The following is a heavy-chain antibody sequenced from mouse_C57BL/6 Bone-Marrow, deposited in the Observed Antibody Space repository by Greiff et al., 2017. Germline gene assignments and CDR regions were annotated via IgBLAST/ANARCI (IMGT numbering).Heavy chain of an antibody. J-gene: IGHJ3*01. D-gene: IGHD1-1*01. CDR1: GYTFTSYW. CDR3: ARSVYYGSSYGGFAY. Sequence: QVQLKQPGAELVKPGASVKLSCKASGYTFTSYWMHWVNQRPGQGLEWIGMIHPNSGSTNYNEKFKSKATLTVDKSSSTAYMQLSSLTSEDSAVYYCARSVYYGSSYGGFAYWGQGTLVTVSA. CDR2: IHPNSGST. V-gene: IGHV1-64*01.